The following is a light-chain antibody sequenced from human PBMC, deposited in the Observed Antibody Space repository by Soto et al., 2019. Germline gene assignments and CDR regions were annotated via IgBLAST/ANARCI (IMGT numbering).Light chain of an antibody. Sequence: EIVITQSPATLSVSPGERATLSCRASQSISSNLAWYQQKNGQTPRLLIYGASTRAAGIPARFSGSGSGTDFTLTISNLKPEDFAVYYCQQYGSSPPRTFGQGTKVDIK. CDR1: QSISSN. J-gene: IGKJ1*01. CDR3: QQYGSSPPRT. V-gene: IGKV3-15*01. CDR2: GAS.